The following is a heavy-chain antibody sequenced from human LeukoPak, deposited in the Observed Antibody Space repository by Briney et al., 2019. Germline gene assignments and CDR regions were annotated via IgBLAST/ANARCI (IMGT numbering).Heavy chain of an antibody. CDR1: GFTFSIYA. Sequence: SGGSLRLSCAASGFTFSIYAMSWVRQAPGKGLEWVSAISGSGGSTYYADSVKGRFTISRDNAKNSLYLQMNSLRAEDTAVYYCAPYYYGSGSYDQYFDYWGQGTLVTVSS. V-gene: IGHV3-23*01. D-gene: IGHD3-10*01. J-gene: IGHJ4*02. CDR3: APYYYGSGSYDQYFDY. CDR2: ISGSGGST.